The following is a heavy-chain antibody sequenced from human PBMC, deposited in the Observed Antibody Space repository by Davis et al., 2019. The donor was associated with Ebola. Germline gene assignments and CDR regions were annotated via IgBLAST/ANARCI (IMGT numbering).Heavy chain of an antibody. CDR3: ATLWFGELLGMDV. CDR2: INPNSGGT. V-gene: IGHV1-2*06. CDR1: GYTFTGYY. Sequence: ASVKVSCKASGYTFTGYYMHWVRQAPGQGLEWMGRINPNSGGTNYAQKFQGRVTMTRDTSISTAYMELSRLSSDDTAVYYCATLWFGELLGMDVWGKGTTVTVSS. J-gene: IGHJ6*04. D-gene: IGHD3-10*01.